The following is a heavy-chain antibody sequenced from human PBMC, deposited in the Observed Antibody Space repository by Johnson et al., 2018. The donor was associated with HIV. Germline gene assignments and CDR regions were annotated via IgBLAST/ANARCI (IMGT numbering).Heavy chain of an antibody. D-gene: IGHD3-3*01. J-gene: IGHJ3*02. CDR1: GFTFSSYA. V-gene: IGHV3-30*04. CDR3: ALLRFLEWLLPGEAFDI. CDR2: ISYDGSNK. Sequence: VQLVESGGGVVQPGRSLRLSCAASGFTFSSYAMHWVRQAPGKGLEWVAVISYDGSNKYYADSVKGRFTISRDNSKNTLYLQMNSLRPEDTAVYNCALLRFLEWLLPGEAFDIWGQGTMVTVSS.